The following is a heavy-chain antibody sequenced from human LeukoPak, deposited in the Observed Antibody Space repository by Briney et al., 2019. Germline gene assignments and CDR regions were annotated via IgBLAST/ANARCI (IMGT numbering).Heavy chain of an antibody. J-gene: IGHJ4*02. CDR3: ARDYCSSTSCLFDN. V-gene: IGHV1-2*06. D-gene: IGHD2-2*01. CDR1: GYTFTGYH. Sequence: ASVKVSCKTSGYTFTGYHMHWVRQAPGQGLEWMGRINPNSGDTNYAQKFQGRVTMTRDTSISTAYMELSRLTSDDTAMYYCARDYCSSTSCLFDNWGQGTLVTVSS. CDR2: INPNSGDT.